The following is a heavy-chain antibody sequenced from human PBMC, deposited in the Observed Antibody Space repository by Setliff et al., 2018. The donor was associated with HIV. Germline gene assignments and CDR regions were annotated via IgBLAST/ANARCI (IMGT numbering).Heavy chain of an antibody. Sequence: GGSLRLSCAASGFTFSSYGMHWVRQAPGKGLEWVAVIWYDGINKYYADSVKGRFTISRDNSKNTLYLQMNSLRAEYTAVYYCARDIGSSDGSGSYYGPYYYGMDVWGQGTTVTVSS. CDR3: ARDIGSSDGSGSYYGPYYYGMDV. CDR1: GFTFSSYG. V-gene: IGHV3-33*01. D-gene: IGHD3-10*01. J-gene: IGHJ6*02. CDR2: IWYDGINK.